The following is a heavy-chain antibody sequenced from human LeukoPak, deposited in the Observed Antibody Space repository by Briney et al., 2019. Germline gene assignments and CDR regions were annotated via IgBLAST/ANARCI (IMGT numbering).Heavy chain of an antibody. CDR1: GYTFTSYG. CDR3: ARASITMVRGAPTARPYYYYYYMDV. J-gene: IGHJ6*03. V-gene: IGHV1-18*01. Sequence: GASVKVSCKASGYTFTSYGISWVRQAPGQGLEWMGWISAYNGNTNYAQKLQGRVTMTTDTSTSTAYMELRSLRSDDTAVYYCARASITMVRGAPTARPYYYYYYMDVWGKGTTVTISS. CDR2: ISAYNGNT. D-gene: IGHD3-10*01.